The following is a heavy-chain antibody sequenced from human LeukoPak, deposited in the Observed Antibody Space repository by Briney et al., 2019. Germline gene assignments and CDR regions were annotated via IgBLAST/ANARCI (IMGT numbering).Heavy chain of an antibody. V-gene: IGHV3-23*01. CDR2: ISDSGGST. CDR3: AKRGVVIRVILVGFHKEAYYFDS. D-gene: IGHD3-22*01. J-gene: IGHJ4*02. CDR1: GITLSNYG. Sequence: GGSLRLSCAVSGITLSNYGMSWVRQAPGKGLEWVAGISDSGGSTKNADSVKGRFTISRDNPKNTLYLQMNSLRVEDTAVYFCAKRGVVIRVILVGFHKEAYYFDSWGQGALVTVSS.